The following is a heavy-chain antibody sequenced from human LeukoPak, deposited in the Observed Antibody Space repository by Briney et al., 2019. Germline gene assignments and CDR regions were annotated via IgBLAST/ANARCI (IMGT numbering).Heavy chain of an antibody. D-gene: IGHD2-8*01. Sequence: GASVKVSCKASGYNFISYYMHWVRQAPGQGLEWIGIINPSGGSTSYAQKFQDRVTMTRDTSTSTVYMELSSLKSEDTAVYYCAREDVVLVDAVRYYYYGMDVWGQGTTVTVSS. CDR2: INPSGGST. CDR1: GYNFISYY. V-gene: IGHV1-46*01. CDR3: AREDVVLVDAVRYYYYGMDV. J-gene: IGHJ6*02.